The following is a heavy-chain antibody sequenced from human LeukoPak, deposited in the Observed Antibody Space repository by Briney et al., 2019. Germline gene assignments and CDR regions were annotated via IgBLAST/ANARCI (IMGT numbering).Heavy chain of an antibody. V-gene: IGHV3-30*03. Sequence: GGSLRLSCAASGFTFRTYGMHWVRQAPGKGLEWVAVISYDGSNKYYADSVKGRFTISRDNSKNTLYLQMNSLGAEDTAVYYCASPGYSSGWYDYWGQGTLVTVSS. CDR3: ASPGYSSGWYDY. J-gene: IGHJ4*02. CDR1: GFTFRTYG. D-gene: IGHD6-19*01. CDR2: ISYDGSNK.